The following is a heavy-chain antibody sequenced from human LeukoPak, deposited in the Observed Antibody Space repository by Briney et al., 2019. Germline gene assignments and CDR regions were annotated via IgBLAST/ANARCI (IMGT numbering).Heavy chain of an antibody. CDR1: GRSFSGFY. CDR2: IDHSGST. V-gene: IGHV4-34*01. CDR3: ARGDDGPTHYFDY. D-gene: IGHD4/OR15-4a*01. J-gene: IGHJ4*02. Sequence: SETLSLTCDVYGRSFSGFYWSWIRQPPGKGLEWIGEIDHSGSTTYNPSLKSRVTIAVDTSKNQFSLKLSSVTAADTAVYYCARGDDGPTHYFDYWGQGTLVSVS.